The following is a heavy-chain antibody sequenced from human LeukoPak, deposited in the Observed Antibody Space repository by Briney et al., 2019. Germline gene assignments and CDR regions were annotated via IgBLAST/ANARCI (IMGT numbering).Heavy chain of an antibody. CDR2: IKEDGSEN. J-gene: IGHJ3*02. CDR1: GFTFSRYW. V-gene: IGHV3-7*03. D-gene: IGHD4-17*01. CDR3: ARLSTVTYAFDI. Sequence: GGSLRLSCAASGFTFSRYWMNWVRQAPGKGLEWVANIKEDGSENYYVDSVKGRFTISRDNAKNSLYLQMNSLRAEDTALYYCARLSTVTYAFDIWGQGTMVTVSS.